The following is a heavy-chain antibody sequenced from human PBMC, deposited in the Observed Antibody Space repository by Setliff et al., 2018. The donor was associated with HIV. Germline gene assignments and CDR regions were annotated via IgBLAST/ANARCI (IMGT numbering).Heavy chain of an antibody. D-gene: IGHD1-26*01. CDR1: GHNFTSNY. J-gene: IGHJ4*02. V-gene: IGHV1-46*01. Sequence: ASVKVSCKASGHNFTSNYMHCVRQAPGQGLEWLGMINPSGGSTWYAQKFQGRVTMTGDTSTNTLYMELSSLRSEDTAVYYCARGWEGGMDYWGQGTLVTVSS. CDR3: ARGWEGGMDY. CDR2: INPSGGST.